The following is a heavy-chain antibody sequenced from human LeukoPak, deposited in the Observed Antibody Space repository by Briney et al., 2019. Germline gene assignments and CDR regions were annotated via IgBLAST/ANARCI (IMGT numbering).Heavy chain of an antibody. J-gene: IGHJ4*02. CDR3: ARAGYCSGGSCYGSDY. CDR2: ISYDGNNK. V-gene: IGHV3-30*03. D-gene: IGHD2-15*01. Sequence: GRSLRLSCVASGFTFSRHDMNWVRQAPGKGLEWVAVISYDGNNKYYADSVKGRFTISRDNSKNTLYLQMDSLRAEDTAVYYCARAGYCSGGSCYGSDYWGQGTLVSVSS. CDR1: GFTFSRHD.